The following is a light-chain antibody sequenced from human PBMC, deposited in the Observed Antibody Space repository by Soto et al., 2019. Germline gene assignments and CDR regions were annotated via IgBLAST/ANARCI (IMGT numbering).Light chain of an antibody. CDR2: EVN. J-gene: IGLJ1*01. Sequence: QSALTQPASVSGSPGQSITISCTGTSRDVGGYKFVSWYQQHPGKAPKLMIYEVNNRPSGVSNRFSGSKSGNTASLTISGLQAEDEADYYCSSYTTSSTLEVFGTGTKLTVL. V-gene: IGLV2-14*01. CDR1: SRDVGGYKF. CDR3: SSYTTSSTLEV.